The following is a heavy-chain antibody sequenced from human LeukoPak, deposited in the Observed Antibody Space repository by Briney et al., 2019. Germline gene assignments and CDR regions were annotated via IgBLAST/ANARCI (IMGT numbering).Heavy chain of an antibody. CDR1: GGSISSSSYY. CDR2: IYYSGST. V-gene: IGHV4-39*01. Sequence: SETLSLTCTVSGGSISSSSYYWGWIRQPPGKGLEWIGSIYYSGSTYYNPSLKSRVTISVDTSKNQFSLKLSSVTAADTAVYYCARQSLNLGYDFWSGYYPYFDYWGQGTLVTVSS. CDR3: ARQSLNLGYDFWSGYYPYFDY. J-gene: IGHJ4*02. D-gene: IGHD3-3*01.